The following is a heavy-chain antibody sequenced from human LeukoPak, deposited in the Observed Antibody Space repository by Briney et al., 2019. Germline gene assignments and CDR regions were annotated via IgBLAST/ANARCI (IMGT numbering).Heavy chain of an antibody. Sequence: GGSLRLSCAASGFTFSSYAMSWVRQAPGKGLEWVSAISGSGGSTYYADSVKGRFTISRDNSKNTLCLQMNSLRAEDTAVYYCAKDRRRITMVRGPYYYYMDVWGKGTTVTVSS. CDR2: ISGSGGST. CDR1: GFTFSSYA. D-gene: IGHD3-10*01. J-gene: IGHJ6*03. V-gene: IGHV3-23*01. CDR3: AKDRRRITMVRGPYYYYMDV.